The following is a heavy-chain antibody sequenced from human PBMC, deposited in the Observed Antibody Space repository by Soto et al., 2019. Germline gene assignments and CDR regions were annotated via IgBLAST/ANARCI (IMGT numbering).Heavy chain of an antibody. CDR3: ARLSQAASSSSTSSHP. V-gene: IGHV5-10-1*01. J-gene: IGHJ5*02. Sequence: PGESLKISCKGSGYSFTSYWISWVRQIPWKGLEWMGRIDPSDSYTNYSPSFQGHVTISADKSISTAYLQWSSLKASDTAMYYCARLSQAASSSSTSSHPWGQGTLVTVSS. D-gene: IGHD2-2*01. CDR2: IDPSDSYT. CDR1: GYSFTSYW.